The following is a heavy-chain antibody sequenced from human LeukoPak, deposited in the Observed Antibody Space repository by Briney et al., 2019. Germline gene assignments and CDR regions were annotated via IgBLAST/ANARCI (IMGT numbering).Heavy chain of an antibody. V-gene: IGHV3-21*01. Sequence: GGSLRLSCAASGFTFSSYSMSWVRQAPGKGLEWVSSISSSSSYIYYADSVKGRFTISRANAKNSLYLQMNSLRAEDTAVYYCARDVPVKPFDYWGQGTLVTVSS. J-gene: IGHJ4*02. CDR3: ARDVPVKPFDY. CDR1: GFTFSSYS. CDR2: ISSSSSYI.